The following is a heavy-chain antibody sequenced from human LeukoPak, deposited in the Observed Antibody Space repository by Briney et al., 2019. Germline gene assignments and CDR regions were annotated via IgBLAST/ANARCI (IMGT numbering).Heavy chain of an antibody. V-gene: IGHV3-23*01. CDR3: AKGGSGYFADL. Sequence: GGSLRLSCAASGFIFNNYGLIWVRQAPGKGLQWVSAISNDGGGTTYADFVKGRFTISRDNSKNTLFLQMSSVRAEDTALYYCAKGGSGYFADLWGQGTLVTVSS. CDR1: GFIFNNYG. D-gene: IGHD3-22*01. J-gene: IGHJ5*02. CDR2: ISNDGGGT.